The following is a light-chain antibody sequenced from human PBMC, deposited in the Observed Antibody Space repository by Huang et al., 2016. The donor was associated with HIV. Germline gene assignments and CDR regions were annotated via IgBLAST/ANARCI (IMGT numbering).Light chain of an antibody. Sequence: DIQMTQSPSTLSASIGDRVTITCRASQSLSSWLAWYQQKPGKAPKLLIYEASSLESGVPSRFSGSGSGTEFTLTISNLQPDDFATYYCQQYNTYPLTFGGGTKVEIK. CDR3: QQYNTYPLT. J-gene: IGKJ4*01. CDR2: EAS. CDR1: QSLSSW. V-gene: IGKV1-5*03.